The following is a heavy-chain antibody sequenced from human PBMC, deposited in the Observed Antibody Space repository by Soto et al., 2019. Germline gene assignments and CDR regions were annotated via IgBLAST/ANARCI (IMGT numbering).Heavy chain of an antibody. D-gene: IGHD2-2*01. CDR2: INHSGST. CDR1: GGSFSGYC. CDR3: AREVVPAATSFYYYYYMDV. Sequence: SETLSLTCAVYGGSFSGYCWSWIRQPPGKGLEWIGEINHSGSTNYNPSLKSRVTISVDTSKNQFSLKLSSVTAADTAVYYCAREVVPAATSFYYYYYMDVWGKGTTVTVSS. J-gene: IGHJ6*03. V-gene: IGHV4-34*01.